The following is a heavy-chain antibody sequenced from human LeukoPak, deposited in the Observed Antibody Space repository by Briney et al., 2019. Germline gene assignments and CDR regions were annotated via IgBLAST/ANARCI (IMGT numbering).Heavy chain of an antibody. D-gene: IGHD5-18*01. J-gene: IGHJ4*02. Sequence: SETLSLTCTVSGGSISSSGYYWGWIRQPPGKGLEWIGSIYYSGSTYYNPSLKSRVTISVDTSKNQFSQKLSSVTAADTAVYYCARLREYSCGSVDHWAQGTLVTVSS. V-gene: IGHV4-39*01. CDR3: ARLREYSCGSVDH. CDR1: GGSISSSGYY. CDR2: IYYSGST.